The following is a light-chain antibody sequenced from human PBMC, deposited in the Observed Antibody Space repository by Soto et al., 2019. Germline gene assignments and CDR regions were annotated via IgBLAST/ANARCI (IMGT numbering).Light chain of an antibody. CDR3: QQYENIPT. CDR1: QDINNY. J-gene: IGKJ5*01. V-gene: IGKV1-33*01. Sequence: DIQMTQSPSSLSASVGDRVTITCQASQDINNYLNWYQQKPGKAPKFLIFAASSLQSGVPSSFRGSGSGTDFTFTISRLQPEDIATYYCQQYENIPTFGHGTRLEIK. CDR2: AAS.